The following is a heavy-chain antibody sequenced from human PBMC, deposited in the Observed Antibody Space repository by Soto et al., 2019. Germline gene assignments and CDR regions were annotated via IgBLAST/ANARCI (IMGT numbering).Heavy chain of an antibody. CDR1: NGSIVNYY. J-gene: IGHJ3*02. D-gene: IGHD3-9*01. CDR2: IYYSGST. CDR3: ASRLTEATTTGDGFDI. Sequence: QVQLQESGPGLVKPSETLSLTCTVSNGSIVNYYWSWIRQPPGKGLEWIGFIYYSGSTNYNPSLKNRGTMSVDMSKIQHSLRLSSVTAADTAVYYCASRLTEATTTGDGFDIWGQGTMVTVSS. V-gene: IGHV4-59*01.